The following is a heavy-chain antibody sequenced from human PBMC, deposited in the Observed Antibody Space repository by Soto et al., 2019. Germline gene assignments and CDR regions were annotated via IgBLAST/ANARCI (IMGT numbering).Heavy chain of an antibody. J-gene: IGHJ3*01. CDR1: GGSISSYY. CDR3: ARYSSGWIDGFDV. D-gene: IGHD6-19*01. CDR2: IYYSGST. V-gene: IGHV4-59*08. Sequence: SETLSLTCTVSGGSISSYYWNWIRQPPGKGLEWIGYIYYSGSTSYNPSLKSRVTISVDTSKNQFSLKLSSLTAADAAVYYCARYSSGWIDGFDVWGQGTMVT.